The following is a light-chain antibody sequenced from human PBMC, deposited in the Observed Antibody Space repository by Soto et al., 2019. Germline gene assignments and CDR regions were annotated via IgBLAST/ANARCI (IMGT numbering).Light chain of an antibody. CDR1: QSISSW. V-gene: IGKV1-5*03. CDR3: QQYTNWPKT. CDR2: KAS. J-gene: IGKJ1*01. Sequence: IKMTQSPSTLSASVGDRVTITCRASQSISSWLAWYQQKPGKAPKLLIYKASSLESGVPSRFSGSGSGTEFTLTISSLQSEDFAVYYCQQYTNWPKTFGQGTKVDI.